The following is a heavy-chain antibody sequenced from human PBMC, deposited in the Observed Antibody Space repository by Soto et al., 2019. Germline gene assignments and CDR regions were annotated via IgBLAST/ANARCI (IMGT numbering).Heavy chain of an antibody. CDR1: GGSISSSNW. CDR3: ARVYMVRGTIIRYFDY. V-gene: IGHV4-4*02. D-gene: IGHD3-10*01. J-gene: IGHJ4*02. CDR2: IYHSGST. Sequence: QVQLQESGPGLVKPSGTLSLTGAVSGGSISSSNWWSWVRQPPGKGLEWIGKIYHSGSTNYNPSLKSRVTISVDKSKNQFSLKLSSATAADTAVYYCARVYMVRGTIIRYFDYWGQGTLVTVSS.